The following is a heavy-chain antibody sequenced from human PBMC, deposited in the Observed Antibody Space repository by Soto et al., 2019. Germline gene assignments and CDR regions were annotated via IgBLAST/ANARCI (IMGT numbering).Heavy chain of an antibody. D-gene: IGHD3-16*01. CDR3: ARVEALRGNYYYYGMDV. CDR2: INAGNGNT. J-gene: IGHJ6*02. V-gene: IGHV1-3*01. CDR1: GYTFTSYA. Sequence: GASVKVSCKASGYTFTSYAMHWVRQAPGQRLEWMGWINAGNGNTKYSQKFQGRVTITRDTSASTAYMELSSLRSEDTAVYYCARVEALRGNYYYYGMDVWGQGTTVTVSS.